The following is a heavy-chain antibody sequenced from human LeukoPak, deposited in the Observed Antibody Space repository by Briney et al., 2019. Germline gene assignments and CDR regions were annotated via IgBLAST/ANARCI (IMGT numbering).Heavy chain of an antibody. J-gene: IGHJ4*02. V-gene: IGHV4-59*01. D-gene: IGHD5-24*01. CDR1: GGSISRYY. Sequence: SETLSLTCSVSGGSISRYYWSWIRQPPGKGLEWIGYVYYSGSTNYNPSLKSRVTISVDTSKNKFSLKLSSVTAADTAVYYCARATWNGYMFDYWGQGSLVTVTS. CDR2: VYYSGST. CDR3: ARATWNGYMFDY.